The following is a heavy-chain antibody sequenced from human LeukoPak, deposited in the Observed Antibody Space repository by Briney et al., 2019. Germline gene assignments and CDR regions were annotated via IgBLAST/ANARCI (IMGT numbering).Heavy chain of an antibody. Sequence: GGSLRLSCAASGFAFNKYGMHWVRQAPGKGLEWVAVISYDGSNKYYADSVKGRFTISRDNSKNTLYPQMNSLRSEDTAVYYCARGRGGDGYNWLCYFDYWGQGTLVTVSS. V-gene: IGHV3-30*03. J-gene: IGHJ4*02. CDR1: GFAFNKYG. CDR2: ISYDGSNK. CDR3: ARGRGGDGYNWLCYFDY. D-gene: IGHD5-24*01.